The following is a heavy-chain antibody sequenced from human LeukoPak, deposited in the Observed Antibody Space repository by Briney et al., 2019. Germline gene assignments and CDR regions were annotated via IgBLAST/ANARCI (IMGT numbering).Heavy chain of an antibody. V-gene: IGHV1-46*01. Sequence: ASVTVSCKASGYTFTNYYMHWVRQAPGQGLEWVGIINPTGGSTSYTQKFQGRVTMTRDTSTSTVYMELSSLRSEDTAVYYCARASRGYGDSYYFDYWGQGTLVTVSS. J-gene: IGHJ4*02. CDR2: INPTGGST. CDR3: ARASRGYGDSYYFDY. CDR1: GYTFTNYY. D-gene: IGHD4-17*01.